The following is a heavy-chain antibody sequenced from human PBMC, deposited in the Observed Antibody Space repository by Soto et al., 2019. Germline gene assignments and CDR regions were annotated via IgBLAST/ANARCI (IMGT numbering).Heavy chain of an antibody. V-gene: IGHV4-31*03. CDR2: IYYSGST. Sequence: SETLSLTCTVSGGSISSGGYYWSLSRQHPGKGLEWIGYIYYSGSTYYNPSLKSRVTISVDTSKNPFSLKLSAVTAADTAVYYCARVVHEGYSSSWSHYFDYWGQGTLVTAPQ. D-gene: IGHD6-13*01. J-gene: IGHJ4*02. CDR3: ARVVHEGYSSSWSHYFDY. CDR1: GGSISSGGYY.